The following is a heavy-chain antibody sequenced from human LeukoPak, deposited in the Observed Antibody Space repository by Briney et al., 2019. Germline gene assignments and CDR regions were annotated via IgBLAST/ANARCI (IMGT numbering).Heavy chain of an antibody. CDR3: ARGLYYYDSSGYAMDY. V-gene: IGHV4-59*02. Sequence: PSETLSLTCTVSGGYVSSYYWSWIRQPPGKGLEWIGYIYYSGSTYYNPSLKSRVTISVGRSKNQFSLKLSSVTAADTAVYYCARGLYYYDSSGYAMDYWGQGTLVTVSS. CDR2: IYYSGST. J-gene: IGHJ4*02. D-gene: IGHD3-22*01. CDR1: GGYVSSYY.